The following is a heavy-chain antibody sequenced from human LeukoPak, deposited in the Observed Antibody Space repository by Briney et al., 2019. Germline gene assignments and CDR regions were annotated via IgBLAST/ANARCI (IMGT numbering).Heavy chain of an antibody. Sequence: SETLSLTCTVSGGSISTSIYYWSWIRQPPGKGLEWIGEINHSGSTNYNPSLKSRVTISVDTSKNQFSLKLSSVTAADTAVYYCARTHYDFWSGYFGPPKNHIEFDYWGQGTLVTVSS. CDR3: ARTHYDFWSGYFGPPKNHIEFDY. D-gene: IGHD3-3*01. CDR1: GGSISTSIYY. J-gene: IGHJ4*02. CDR2: INHSGST. V-gene: IGHV4-39*07.